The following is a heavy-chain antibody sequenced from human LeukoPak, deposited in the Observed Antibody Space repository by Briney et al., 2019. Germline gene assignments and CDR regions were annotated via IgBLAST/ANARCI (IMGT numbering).Heavy chain of an antibody. CDR1: GGSISSYY. CDR3: ARRAYGSGSYPFDP. J-gene: IGHJ5*02. V-gene: IGHV4-59*08. D-gene: IGHD3-10*01. Sequence: PSETLSLTCTVSGGSISSYYWSWIRQPPGKGLEWIGYIYYSGSTNYNPSLKSRVTISLDTSKNQFSLKLTSVTAADTAVYYCARRAYGSGSYPFDPWGQGTLVTVSS. CDR2: IYYSGST.